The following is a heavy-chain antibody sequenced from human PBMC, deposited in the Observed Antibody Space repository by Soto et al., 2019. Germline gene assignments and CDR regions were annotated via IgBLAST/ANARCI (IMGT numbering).Heavy chain of an antibody. CDR2: IIPIFGTA. CDR1: GGTFSSYA. J-gene: IGHJ4*02. D-gene: IGHD3-10*01. CDR3: ARDPLYYGSGSYYDY. Sequence: ASVKVSCKASGGTFSSYAISWVRQAPGQGLEWMGGIIPIFGTANYAQKFQGRVTITADESTSTAYMELSSLRSEDTAVYYCARDPLYYGSGSYYDYWGQGTLVTVSS. V-gene: IGHV1-69*13.